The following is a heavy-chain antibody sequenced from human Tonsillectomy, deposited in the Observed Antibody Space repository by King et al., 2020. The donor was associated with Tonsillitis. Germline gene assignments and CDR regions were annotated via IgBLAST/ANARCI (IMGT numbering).Heavy chain of an antibody. Sequence: VQLVESGGGLVNPGGSLRLSCAASGFTFSNAWMNWVRQAPGKGLEWVGRIKSKTYGGTTDFAAPVKGRFTISRDDLKNTLYLQMNSLKTEDTAVYYCITDLVFWRTPIDYWGQGTLVTVSS. J-gene: IGHJ4*02. CDR2: IKSKTYGGTT. CDR1: GFTFSNAW. D-gene: IGHD3-3*01. V-gene: IGHV3-15*07. CDR3: ITDLVFWRTPIDY.